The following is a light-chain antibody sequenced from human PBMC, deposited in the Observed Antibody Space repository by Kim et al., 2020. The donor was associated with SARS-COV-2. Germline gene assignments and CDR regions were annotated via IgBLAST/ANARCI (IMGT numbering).Light chain of an antibody. CDR1: QSVSSK. CDR2: CAT. Sequence: SVFPRERATLSCRASQSVSSKLAWYQQKPGQAPRLHIYCATTRATGVPARFSGSGSGTEFTLTISRLQSDDFAVYYWQQYNNWWTFGQGTKVDIK. J-gene: IGKJ1*01. CDR3: QQYNNWWT. V-gene: IGKV3-15*01.